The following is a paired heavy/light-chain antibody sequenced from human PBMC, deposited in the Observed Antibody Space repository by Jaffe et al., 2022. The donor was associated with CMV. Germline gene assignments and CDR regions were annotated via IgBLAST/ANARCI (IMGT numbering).Heavy chain of an antibody. Sequence: EEQLLEAGGDVVQPGGSLRLSCVASGFIFENYWMGWVRQAPGKGLQWVANIEYDGREKNYVESVRGRFTISRDNAKQSLLLQMGALRAEDTAIYYCAREGLDYQRSGRALNAFDIWGQGTMVIVSS. CDR3: AREGLDYQRSGRALNAFDI. V-gene: IGHV3-7*01. D-gene: IGHD3-10*01. CDR1: GFIFENYW. CDR2: IEYDGREK. J-gene: IGHJ3*02.
Light chain of an antibody. CDR1: QNINFS. J-gene: IGKJ1*01. CDR2: DAS. V-gene: IGKV1-39*01. CDR3: QQSFSSLWT. Sequence: DIQMTQSPSSLSASVGDRVIITCRASQNINFSLNWYRQRPGKAPELLIFDASTLQSGVPSRFSASRSGTDFTLTITSLQPDDFATYYCQQSFSSLWTFGPGTKIEIK.